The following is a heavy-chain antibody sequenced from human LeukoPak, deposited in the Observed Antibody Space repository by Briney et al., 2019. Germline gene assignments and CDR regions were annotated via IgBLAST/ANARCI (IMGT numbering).Heavy chain of an antibody. J-gene: IGHJ4*02. CDR2: IDWDDDK. D-gene: IGHD2-15*01. Sequence: ESGPTLVNPTQTLTLTCTFSGFSLSTSGMCVSWIRQPPGKALEWLARIDWDDDKYYSTSLKTRLPISKAPSKNQVVLTMTNMDPVDTATYYCARINVLVAATPDYWGQGTLVTVSS. CDR3: ARINVLVAATPDY. V-gene: IGHV2-70*11. CDR1: GFSLSTSGMC.